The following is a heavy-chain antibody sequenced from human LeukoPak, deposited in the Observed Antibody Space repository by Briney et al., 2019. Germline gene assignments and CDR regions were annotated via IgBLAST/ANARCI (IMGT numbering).Heavy chain of an antibody. CDR1: GFTFSDYY. D-gene: IGHD2-15*01. CDR3: ARARGSFSWYFDL. Sequence: KPGGSLRLSCAASGFTFSDYYMSWIRQAPGKGLEWVSSISSSSSYIYYADSVKGRFTISRDNAKNSLYLQMNSLRAEDTAVYYCARARGSFSWYFDLWGRGTLVTVSS. V-gene: IGHV3-11*06. J-gene: IGHJ2*01. CDR2: ISSSSSYI.